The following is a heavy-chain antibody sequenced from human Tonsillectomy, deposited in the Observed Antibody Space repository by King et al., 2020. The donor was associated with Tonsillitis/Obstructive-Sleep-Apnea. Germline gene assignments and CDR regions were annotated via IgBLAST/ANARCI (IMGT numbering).Heavy chain of an antibody. CDR2: IDPSDSYT. V-gene: IGHV5-10-1*03. CDR1: GYSFTSYW. Sequence: VQLVESGAEVKKPGESLRISCKGSGYSFTSYWINWVRQVPGKGLEWMGRIDPSDSYTSYSPSFQGHVTIPADKSISTAYLQWSSLKASDNAMYYCASNVDSAIITDDYWGQGTLVTVSS. D-gene: IGHD5-18*01. J-gene: IGHJ4*02. CDR3: ASNVDSAIITDDY.